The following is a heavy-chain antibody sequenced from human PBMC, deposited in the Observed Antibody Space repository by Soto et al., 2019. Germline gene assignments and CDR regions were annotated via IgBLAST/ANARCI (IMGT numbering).Heavy chain of an antibody. CDR1: GYTFTGYY. J-gene: IGHJ6*02. Sequence: SVKVSCKASGYTFTGYYMHWVRQAPGQGLEWMGWINPNSGGTNYAQKFQGWVTMTRDTSISTAYMELSRLRSDDTAVYYCAREAAGYYYYGMDVWGQGTTVTVSS. D-gene: IGHD6-13*01. CDR3: AREAAGYYYYGMDV. V-gene: IGHV1-2*04. CDR2: INPNSGGT.